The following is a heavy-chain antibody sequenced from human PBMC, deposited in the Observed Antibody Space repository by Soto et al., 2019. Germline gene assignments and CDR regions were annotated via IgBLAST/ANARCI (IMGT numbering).Heavy chain of an antibody. CDR3: ARDPTPPSIADSFDP. CDR2: INSDGSST. CDR1: GFTFSHYW. Sequence: GESLKISCAASGFTFSHYWMHWVRQAPGKGLVWVSRINSDGSSTRYAESVKGRFTISRDNAKNTLHLQMNSLRDEDTAVYYCARDPTPPSIADSFDPWGQGTLVTVSS. J-gene: IGHJ5*02. D-gene: IGHD6-6*01. V-gene: IGHV3-74*01.